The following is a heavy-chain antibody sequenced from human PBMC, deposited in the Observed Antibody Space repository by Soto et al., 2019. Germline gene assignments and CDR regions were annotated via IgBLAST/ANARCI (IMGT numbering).Heavy chain of an antibody. V-gene: IGHV4-30-4*01. J-gene: IGHJ4*02. CDR2: IHDSGSS. CDR1: GASISSGDYF. CDR3: SREEGYISSPKRFDY. D-gene: IGHD5-12*01. Sequence: SETLSLTCTVSGASISSGDYFWSWIRQSPGKGLEGIGYIHDSGSSYYNPSLKSRVTMSVDTAMNELSLKLSSVTAADTAVYYWSREEGYISSPKRFDYWGRGPLVTVS.